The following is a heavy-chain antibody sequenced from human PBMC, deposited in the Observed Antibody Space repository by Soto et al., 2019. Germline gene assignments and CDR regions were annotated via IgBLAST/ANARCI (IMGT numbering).Heavy chain of an antibody. Sequence: EVQLLESGGGLVQPGGSLRLSCAASGFTFSSYAMSWVRQAPGKGLEWVSAISGSGGSTYYADSVKGRFTISRDNSKNTLYLQMTSLRAEDTAVYYCAKANRPGYSYGPWGQGTLVTVSS. CDR2: ISGSGGST. J-gene: IGHJ5*02. D-gene: IGHD5-18*01. CDR1: GFTFSSYA. V-gene: IGHV3-23*01. CDR3: AKANRPGYSYGP.